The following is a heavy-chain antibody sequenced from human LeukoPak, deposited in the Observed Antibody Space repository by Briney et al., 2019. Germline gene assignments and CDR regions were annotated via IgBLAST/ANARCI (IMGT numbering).Heavy chain of an antibody. V-gene: IGHV3-23*01. J-gene: IGHJ4*02. CDR1: GFMFSSYA. D-gene: IGHD5-24*01. Sequence: GGSLRLSCAASGFMFSSYAMSWVRQAPGKGLEWVSGISGSAGSTYYADSVKGRFTISRDDSKNSLYLQMNSLRTEDTAFYYCAKDIYRGLDMATRPDYWGQGTLVTVSS. CDR2: ISGSAGST. CDR3: AKDIYRGLDMATRPDY.